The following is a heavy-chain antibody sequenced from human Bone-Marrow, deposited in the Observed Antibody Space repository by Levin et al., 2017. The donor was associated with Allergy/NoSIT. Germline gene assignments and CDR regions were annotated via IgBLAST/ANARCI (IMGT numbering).Heavy chain of an antibody. V-gene: IGHV3-23*01. CDR3: AQSPVRHEFGSGYYPPATVVDY. J-gene: IGHJ4*02. CDR1: GFTFDTYA. CDR2: IDGSGGST. D-gene: IGHD3-3*01. Sequence: GGSLRLSCAASGFTFDTYALNWVRQAPGKGLEWVSIIDGSGGSTHYADSVKGRFTLSRDNSKNTVYLQMSSLRVQDTAVYSRAQSPVRHEFGSGYYPPATVVDYWGQGTLVTVS.